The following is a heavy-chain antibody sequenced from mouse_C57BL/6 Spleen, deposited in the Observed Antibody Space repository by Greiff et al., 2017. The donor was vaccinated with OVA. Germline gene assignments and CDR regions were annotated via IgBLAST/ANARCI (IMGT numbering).Heavy chain of an antibody. CDR3: ARSITTVVGSYYAMDY. CDR1: GYSITSGYY. Sequence: EVQLVESGPGLVKPSQSLSLTCSVTGYSITSGYYWNWIRQFPGNKLEWMGYISYDGSNNYNPSLKNRISITRDTSKNQFFLKLNSVTTEDTATYYCARSITTVVGSYYAMDYWGQGTSVTVSS. V-gene: IGHV3-6*01. J-gene: IGHJ4*01. CDR2: ISYDGSN. D-gene: IGHD1-1*01.